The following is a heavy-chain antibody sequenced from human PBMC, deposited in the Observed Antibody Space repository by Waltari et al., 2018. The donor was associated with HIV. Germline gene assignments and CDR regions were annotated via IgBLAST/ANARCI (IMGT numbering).Heavy chain of an antibody. CDR2: ISATNGNT. CDR3: AREVPHTAMIYDAFDI. Sequence: QAHLVQSGAEVKTPGASVKVSCKASGYTLTNTDIHWVRQAPGQGLEWMGWISATNGNTNYAQKFQGRVTMTTDTSTSTAYMELRSLRSDDTAVYYCAREVPHTAMIYDAFDIWGQGTVVTVSS. V-gene: IGHV1-18*01. D-gene: IGHD5-18*01. CDR1: GYTLTNTD. J-gene: IGHJ3*02.